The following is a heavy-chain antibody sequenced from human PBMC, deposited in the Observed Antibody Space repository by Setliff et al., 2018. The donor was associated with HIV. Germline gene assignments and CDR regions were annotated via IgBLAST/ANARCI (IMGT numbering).Heavy chain of an antibody. CDR2: IYHTGSS. D-gene: IGHD5-12*01. CDR1: GFSISSRYY. Sequence: SETLSLTCDVSGFSISSRYYWGWIRQSPGKGLEWIGNIYHTGSSYYNPSLNDRATISVDTSKNQFSLKLSSVTAADTAVYYCARTKADGYNGVFDSWGQGTLVTVSS. CDR3: ARTKADGYNGVFDS. V-gene: IGHV4-38-2*01. J-gene: IGHJ4*02.